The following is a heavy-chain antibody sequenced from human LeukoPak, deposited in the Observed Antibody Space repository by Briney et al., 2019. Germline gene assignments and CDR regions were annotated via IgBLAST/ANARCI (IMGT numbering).Heavy chain of an antibody. CDR3: ARGPLLEWLNTFDY. D-gene: IGHD3-3*01. V-gene: IGHV3-21*01. Sequence: GGTLRCSCAASGFTFSSYSMNWVRQAPGKGLKWVSSISSSSSYIYYADSVKGRFTISRDNAKNSLYLQINSLRAEDTAVYYCARGPLLEWLNTFDYWGQGTLVSVSS. CDR1: GFTFSSYS. CDR2: ISSSSSYI. J-gene: IGHJ4*02.